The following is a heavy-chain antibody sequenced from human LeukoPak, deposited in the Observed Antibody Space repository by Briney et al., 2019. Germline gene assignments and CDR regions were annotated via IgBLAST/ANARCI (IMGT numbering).Heavy chain of an antibody. CDR2: IYYTGST. D-gene: IGHD4-11*01. J-gene: IGHJ3*02. CDR1: GGSISSYY. Sequence: PSETLSLTCSVSGGSISSYYWSWIRQPPGKGLEWIGYIYYTGSTNYNSSLESRVTISIDTSKKQLSLKLRSVTAADTAVYYCARGRRESSKPNDAFDIWGQGTMVTVSS. CDR3: ARGRRESSKPNDAFDI. V-gene: IGHV4-59*01.